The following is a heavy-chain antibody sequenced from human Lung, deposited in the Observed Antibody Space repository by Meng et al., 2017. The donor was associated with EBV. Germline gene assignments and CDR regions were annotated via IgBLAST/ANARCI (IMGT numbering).Heavy chain of an antibody. Sequence: QVQLVQSGAEGKKPGASVKVSCKASGYTFTSYGISWARQAPGQGLEWMGWISAYNGNTNYAQKLQGRVTMTTDTSTSTAYMELRSLRSDDTAVYYCARDLPGGTKGTWLDLWGQGTLVTVSS. CDR3: ARDLPGGTKGTWLDL. CDR2: ISAYNGNT. D-gene: IGHD1-14*01. J-gene: IGHJ5*02. V-gene: IGHV1-18*01. CDR1: GYTFTSYG.